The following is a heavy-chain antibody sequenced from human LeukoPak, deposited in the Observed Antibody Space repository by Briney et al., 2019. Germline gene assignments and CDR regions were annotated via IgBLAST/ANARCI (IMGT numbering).Heavy chain of an antibody. V-gene: IGHV3-30*04. CDR1: GFTFSNYA. Sequence: GGSLRLSCAASGFTFSNYAMHWVRQAPGKGLEWVTFISYRGNNKYYTDSVKGRFTISRDNSKNMLYLQMDSLRAEDTAVYYCASEGAAVAGDAFDIWGQGTMVTVSS. CDR3: ASEGAAVAGDAFDI. D-gene: IGHD6-19*01. CDR2: ISYRGNNK. J-gene: IGHJ3*02.